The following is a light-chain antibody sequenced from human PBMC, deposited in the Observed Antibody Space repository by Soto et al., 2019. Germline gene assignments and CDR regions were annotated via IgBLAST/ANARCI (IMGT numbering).Light chain of an antibody. CDR2: DVS. CDR3: CSYAGRYTYV. V-gene: IGLV2-11*01. CDR1: SSDVGGYNY. Sequence: QSVLTQPRSVSGSPGQSVTISCAGTSSDVGGYNYVSWYQQHPGKAPKLMIYDVSKRPSGAPDRFSGSKSGNTASLTISGLQADDEADYYCCSYAGRYTYVFGTGTKATVL. J-gene: IGLJ1*01.